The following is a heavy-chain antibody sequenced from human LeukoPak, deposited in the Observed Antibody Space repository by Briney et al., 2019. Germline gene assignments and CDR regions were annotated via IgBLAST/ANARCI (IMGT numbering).Heavy chain of an antibody. CDR2: IYYSGST. CDR1: GGSISSSSYY. CDR3: ARSNGSGSYFGH. Sequence: LETLSLTCTVSGGSISSSSYYWGWVRQPPGKGLEWIGSIYYSGSTYYNPSLKSRVTISVDTSKNQFSLKLSSVTAADTAVYYCARSNGSGSYFGHWGQGTLVTVSS. J-gene: IGHJ5*02. V-gene: IGHV4-39*07. D-gene: IGHD3-10*01.